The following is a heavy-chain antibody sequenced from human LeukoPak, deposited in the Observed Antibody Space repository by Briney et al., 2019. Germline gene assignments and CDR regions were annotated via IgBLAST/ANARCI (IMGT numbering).Heavy chain of an antibody. CDR1: GFTFDDYG. CDR3: ARGCAVCDSYGFYYMDV. CDR2: INWDGGST. D-gene: IGHD5-18*01. V-gene: IGHV3-20*01. J-gene: IGHJ6*03. Sequence: AGGSLRLSCAASGFTFDDYGMSWVRHGPGQGVGWGSGINWDGGSTGYPDPVKGRFTISRDNAKNSLYLQMNMLRAEDTALYDCARGCAVCDSYGFYYMDVWGKGTTVTVSS.